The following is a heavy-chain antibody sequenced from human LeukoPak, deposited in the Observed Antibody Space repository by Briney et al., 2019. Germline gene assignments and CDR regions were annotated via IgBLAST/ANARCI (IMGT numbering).Heavy chain of an antibody. CDR3: ASSSSLLWFGEDAFDI. D-gene: IGHD3-10*01. J-gene: IGHJ3*02. Sequence: GGSLRLSCAASGFTFSSYWMSWVRQAPGKGLEGVANIKQDGSEKYYVDSVKGRFTISRDNAKNSLYLQMNSLRAEDTAVYYCASSSSLLWFGEDAFDIWGQGTMVTVSS. V-gene: IGHV3-7*02. CDR2: IKQDGSEK. CDR1: GFTFSSYW.